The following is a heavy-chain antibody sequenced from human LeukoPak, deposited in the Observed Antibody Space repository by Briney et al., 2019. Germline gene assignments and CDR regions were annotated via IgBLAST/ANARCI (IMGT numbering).Heavy chain of an antibody. CDR3: ARFTGGQARGTMVRGGLDY. J-gene: IGHJ4*02. CDR2: IYYSGSA. CDR1: GGSISSYNYY. V-gene: IGHV4-39*07. D-gene: IGHD3-10*01. Sequence: SETLSLTCTVSGGSISSYNYYWGWIRQPPGKGLEWIGSIYYSGSAYYNPSLKSRVTISVDTSKNQFSLKLSSVTAADTAVYYCARFTGGQARGTMVRGGLDYWGQGTLVTVSS.